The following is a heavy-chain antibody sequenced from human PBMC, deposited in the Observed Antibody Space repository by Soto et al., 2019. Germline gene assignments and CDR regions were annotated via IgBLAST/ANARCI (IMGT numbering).Heavy chain of an antibody. V-gene: IGHV1-3*01. CDR2: INSGNGNT. CDR3: ARGAPPDY. D-gene: IGHD3-10*01. CDR1: GYTFTNYA. Sequence: QVQLVQSGAEVKKPGASVKVSCKASGYTFTNYAMHWVRQAPGQRLEWMGWINSGNGNTKYSQYFKGRVTITRDTSASTAYMELSGLRSEDTAVYYCARGAPPDYWGLGTLVTVSS. J-gene: IGHJ4*02.